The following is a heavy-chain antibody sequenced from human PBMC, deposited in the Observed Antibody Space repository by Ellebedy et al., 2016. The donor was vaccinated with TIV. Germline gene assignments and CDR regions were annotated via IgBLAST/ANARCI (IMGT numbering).Heavy chain of an antibody. CDR3: ARPSRTGGGYYQFGIDV. CDR2: VYYRGVT. V-gene: IGHV4-59*08. J-gene: IGHJ6*02. CDR1: GDSITSYY. D-gene: IGHD1-26*01. Sequence: MPSETLSLTCTVSGDSITSYYWTWIRQPPGKGLEWIGYVYYRGVTNYNPSLQSRVTMSIDTSKNQFSLKLTSVTAADTAVYYCARPSRTGGGYYQFGIDVWGQGTAVTVSS.